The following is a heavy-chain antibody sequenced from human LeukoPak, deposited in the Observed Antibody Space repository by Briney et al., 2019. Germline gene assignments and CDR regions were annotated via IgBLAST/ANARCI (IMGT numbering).Heavy chain of an antibody. D-gene: IGHD2-15*01. CDR2: IFHSGSV. V-gene: IGHV4-38-2*02. J-gene: IGHJ4*02. CDR1: GYSISSDYF. CDR3: ARVVASTSIDS. Sequence: SETLSLTCTASGYSISSDYFWGWIRQPPGKGPEWIGSIFHSGSVYYNPSLQSRVTISVDTSTNRFSLKLTSVTAADTALYYCARVVASTSIDSWGQGTLVTVSS.